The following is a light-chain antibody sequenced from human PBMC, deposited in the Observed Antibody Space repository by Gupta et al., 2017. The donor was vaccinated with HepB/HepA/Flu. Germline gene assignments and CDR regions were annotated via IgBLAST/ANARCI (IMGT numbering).Light chain of an antibody. Sequence: TESPASLSVSPGERATLSCRASQGVSSNLAWYQQKPGQAPRLLIYGASTRATGIPARFSGSGSGTEFTLTISSLQSEDFAVYYCQQYNNWPETFGQGTKVEIK. CDR2: GAS. CDR1: QGVSSN. CDR3: QQYNNWPET. J-gene: IGKJ1*01. V-gene: IGKV3-15*01.